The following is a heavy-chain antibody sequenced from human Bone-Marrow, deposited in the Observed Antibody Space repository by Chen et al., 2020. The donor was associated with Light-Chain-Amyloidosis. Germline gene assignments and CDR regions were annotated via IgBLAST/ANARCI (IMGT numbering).Heavy chain of an antibody. J-gene: IGHJ6*02. CDR2: ISSSGSTI. V-gene: IGHV3-11*01. D-gene: IGHD6-6*01. CDR1: GFTFSDYY. Sequence: QVQLVGSGGGLVKPGGSLRLSCAASGFTFSDYYMSWIRQAPGKGLEWVSYISSSGSTIYYADSVKGRFTISRDNAKNSLYLQMNSLRAEDTAVYYCARERVLVPYYYYGMDVWGQGTTVTVSS. CDR3: ARERVLVPYYYYGMDV.